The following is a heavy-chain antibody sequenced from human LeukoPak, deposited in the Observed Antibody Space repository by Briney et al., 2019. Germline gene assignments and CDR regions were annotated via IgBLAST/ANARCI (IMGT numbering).Heavy chain of an antibody. CDR3: ARALDFWTGYYWFDP. D-gene: IGHD3/OR15-3a*01. J-gene: IGHJ5*02. V-gene: IGHV3-74*01. CDR1: GFTFSSYW. CDR2: INSDGSST. Sequence: GGSLRLSCAASGFTFSSYWMHWVRRAPGKGQVWVSRINSDGSSTSYADSVKGRFTISRDNAKNTLYLQMNSLRAEDTAVYYCARALDFWTGYYWFDPWGQGTLVTVSS.